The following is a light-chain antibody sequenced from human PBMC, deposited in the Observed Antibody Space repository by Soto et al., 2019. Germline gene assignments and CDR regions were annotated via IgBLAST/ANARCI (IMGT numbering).Light chain of an antibody. CDR3: QQAYSLPVT. J-gene: IGKJ2*01. CDR1: QGISNW. V-gene: IGKV1-12*01. Sequence: DIQLTQSPSSVSASVGDRVTLTCRASQGISNWLAWYQQKPGKAPKLLISAASTLQGGVPSRFSGSFSGTDFTLTITSLQAEDFANYLCQQAYSLPVTFGQGTKLEIK. CDR2: AAS.